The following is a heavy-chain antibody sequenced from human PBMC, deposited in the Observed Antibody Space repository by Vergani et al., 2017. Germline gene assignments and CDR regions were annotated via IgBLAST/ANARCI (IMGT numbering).Heavy chain of an antibody. CDR2: IYYSGST. D-gene: IGHD2-2*01. Sequence: QLQLQESGPGLVKPSETLSLTCTVSGGSISSSSYYWGWIRQPPGKGLEWIGSIYYSGSTYYNPSLKSRVTISVDTSKNQFSLKLSSVTAADTAVYYCARHRAMGDCSSTSCYYYYYYMDVWGKGTTVTVSS. J-gene: IGHJ6*03. CDR3: ARHRAMGDCSSTSCYYYYYYMDV. V-gene: IGHV4-39*01. CDR1: GGSISSSSYY.